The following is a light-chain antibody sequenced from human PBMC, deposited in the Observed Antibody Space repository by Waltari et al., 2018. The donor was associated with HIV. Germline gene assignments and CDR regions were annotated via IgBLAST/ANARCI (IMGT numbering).Light chain of an antibody. J-gene: IGLJ2*01. CDR1: NSTIGNNY. Sequence: QSVLTQPPSVSAAPGQKVTISCSGSNSTIGNNYVSWYQQLPGTAPKLLIYDTNKRPSGIPDRFSGSKSGTSATLGITGLQTGDEADYYCGSWDSSLSGVVFGGGTKLTVL. V-gene: IGLV1-51*01. CDR2: DTN. CDR3: GSWDSSLSGVV.